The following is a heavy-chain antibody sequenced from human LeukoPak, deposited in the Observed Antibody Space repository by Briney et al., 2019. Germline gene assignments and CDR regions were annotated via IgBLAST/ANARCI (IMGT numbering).Heavy chain of an antibody. J-gene: IGHJ1*01. Sequence: GSGPTLVNPTQTLTLTCTFSGLSLSTSGMCVSWIRQPPGKALGWLARIDWDDDKYYSTSLKTRLTISKDTSKNQVVLTMTNMDPVDTATYYCARIDSYCSGGSCGYFQHWGQGTLVTVSS. CDR1: GLSLSTSGMC. D-gene: IGHD2-15*01. V-gene: IGHV2-70*11. CDR3: ARIDSYCSGGSCGYFQH. CDR2: IDWDDDK.